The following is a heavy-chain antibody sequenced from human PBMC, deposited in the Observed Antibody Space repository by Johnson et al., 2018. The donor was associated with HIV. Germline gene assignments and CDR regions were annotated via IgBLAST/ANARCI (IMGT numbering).Heavy chain of an antibody. D-gene: IGHD1-1*01. J-gene: IGHJ3*01. V-gene: IGHV3-30*18. CDR2: ISFDGSDK. Sequence: VQLVGSGGGPVQPGRSLRPPCASSGSPFSSDGMHWVRQAPGMGLEVVAVISFDGSDKYYADSGKGRFTISRDNSKNTLYLQMNSLRIDDTGVYYCAKDLGAAERTPDVFDLWGQGTMVTVSS. CDR3: AKDLGAAERTPDVFDL. CDR1: GSPFSSDG.